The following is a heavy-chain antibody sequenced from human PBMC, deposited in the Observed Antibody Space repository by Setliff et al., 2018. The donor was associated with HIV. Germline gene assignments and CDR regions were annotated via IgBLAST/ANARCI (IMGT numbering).Heavy chain of an antibody. Sequence: GGSLRLSCVASGFTFGDHAMHWVRQAPGKGLECVSLMTNTGNVINYADSVKGRFTISRDNSRNTLYLQMSSLRPEDTAVYYCARVVGAYYDSSGYYYSYYFDYWGQGTLVTVSS. V-gene: IGHV3-30-3*01. J-gene: IGHJ4*02. CDR2: MTNTGNVI. CDR1: GFTFGDHA. CDR3: ARVVGAYYDSSGYYYSYYFDY. D-gene: IGHD3-22*01.